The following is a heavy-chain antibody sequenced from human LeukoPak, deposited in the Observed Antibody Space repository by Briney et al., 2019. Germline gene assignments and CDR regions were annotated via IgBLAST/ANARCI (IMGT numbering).Heavy chain of an antibody. CDR1: GYIFTTYG. D-gene: IGHD6-6*01. Sequence: ASVKVSCKASGYIFTTYGINWVRQAPGQGLEWMGWISAYNGNTNYAQNLQGRVTLTTDTSASTAYMELRSLRSDDTAVYYCARDLIAARPGWFDPWGQGTLVIVSS. V-gene: IGHV1-18*01. CDR2: ISAYNGNT. J-gene: IGHJ5*02. CDR3: ARDLIAARPGWFDP.